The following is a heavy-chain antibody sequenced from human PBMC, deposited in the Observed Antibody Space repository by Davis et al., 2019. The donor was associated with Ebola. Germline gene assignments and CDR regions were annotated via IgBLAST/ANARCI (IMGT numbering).Heavy chain of an antibody. CDR1: GGTFSNSI. CDR2: VILVFGTI. CDR3: ARDGQTYGYGGWFDP. V-gene: IGHV1-69*13. D-gene: IGHD4-23*01. J-gene: IGHJ5*02. Sequence: SVNVSCKASGGTFSNSIISWVRQAPGQGLEWMGGVILVFGTITYAERFQGRVTITADESTNTVYMELTSLGSEDTAVYYCARDGQTYGYGGWFDPWGQGTLVTVSS.